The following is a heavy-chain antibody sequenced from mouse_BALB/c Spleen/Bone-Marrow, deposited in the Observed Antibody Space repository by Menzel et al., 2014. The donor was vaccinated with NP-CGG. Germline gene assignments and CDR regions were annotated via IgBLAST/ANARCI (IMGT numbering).Heavy chain of an antibody. Sequence: DVKLVESGGGLVKPGGSLKLSCAASGFAFSSCGMSWVRQTPEQRLEWVAYISSGGGSTYYPDTVKGRFTISRDNAKNTLYLQMSSLKSEDTAMYYCARHGTTATFFAYWGQGTLVTVSA. D-gene: IGHD1-2*01. CDR1: GFAFSSCG. CDR3: ARHGTTATFFAY. J-gene: IGHJ3*01. CDR2: ISSGGGST. V-gene: IGHV5-12-1*01.